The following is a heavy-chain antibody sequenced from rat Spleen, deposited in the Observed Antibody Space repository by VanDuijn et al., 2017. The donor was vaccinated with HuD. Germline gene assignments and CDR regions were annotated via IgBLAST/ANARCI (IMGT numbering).Heavy chain of an antibody. Sequence: EVQLVESGGGLVQPGRSLKLSCAASGFTFSDFDMAWVRQAPTKGLEWVATISYDGSRTYYRDSVKGRFTISRDNGKSILYLEMDSLRSEDMATYYCTRPYLDYPGPHYFDYWGQGVMVTVSS. J-gene: IGHJ2*01. CDR2: ISYDGSRT. CDR1: GFTFSDFD. V-gene: IGHV5S10*01. CDR3: TRPYLDYPGPHYFDY. D-gene: IGHD1-4*01.